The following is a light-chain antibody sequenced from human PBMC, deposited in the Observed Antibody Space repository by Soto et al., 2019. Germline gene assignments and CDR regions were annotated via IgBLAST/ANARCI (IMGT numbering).Light chain of an antibody. Sequence: EIVMTQSPATLSVSPGERATLSCMASQSVSGNLAWYQQKPGQAPRLLIYGASTRATGIPARFSGSGSGTEFTLTISSLQSEDFAVYYCQQYNNWPRNTFGQGTKLDIK. V-gene: IGKV3-15*01. CDR3: QQYNNWPRNT. CDR2: GAS. CDR1: QSVSGN. J-gene: IGKJ2*01.